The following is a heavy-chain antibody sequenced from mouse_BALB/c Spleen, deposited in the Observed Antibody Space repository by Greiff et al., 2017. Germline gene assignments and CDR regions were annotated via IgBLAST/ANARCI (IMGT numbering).Heavy chain of an antibody. CDR2: IWAGGST. D-gene: IGHD2-3*01. V-gene: IGHV2-9*02. Sequence: QVQLKESGPGLVAPSQSLSITCTVSGFSLTSYGVHWVRQPPGKGLEWLGVIWAGGSTNYNSALMSRLSISKDNSKSQVFLKMNSLQTDDTAMYYCARDYDGYYYAMDYWGQGTSVTVSS. J-gene: IGHJ4*01. CDR1: GFSLTSYG. CDR3: ARDYDGYYYAMDY.